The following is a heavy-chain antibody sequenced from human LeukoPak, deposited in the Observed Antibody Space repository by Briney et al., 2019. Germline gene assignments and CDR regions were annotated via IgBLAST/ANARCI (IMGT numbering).Heavy chain of an antibody. J-gene: IGHJ3*02. CDR1: GGSISSYY. V-gene: IGHV4-59*01. Sequence: PSETLSLTCTVSGGSISSYYWSWLRQPPGKGLEWIGYIYYSGSTNYNPSLKSRVTISVDTSKNQFSLKLSSVTAADTAVYYCARATGIAVAGNDAFDIWGQGTMVTVSS. D-gene: IGHD6-19*01. CDR3: ARATGIAVAGNDAFDI. CDR2: IYYSGST.